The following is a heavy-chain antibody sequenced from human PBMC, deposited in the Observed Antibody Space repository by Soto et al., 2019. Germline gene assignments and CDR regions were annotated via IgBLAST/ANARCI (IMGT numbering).Heavy chain of an antibody. J-gene: IGHJ4*02. CDR2: ISSSSSYI. CDR3: ATRRVAASYFEWDDY. V-gene: IGHV3-21*01. CDR1: GFTFCSYS. D-gene: IGHD6-19*01. Sequence: GGSLRLSCAASGFTFCSYSMNWVRQAPGKGLEWVSSISSSSSYIYYADSVKGRFTISRDNAKNSLYLQMNSLRAEDTAVYYCATRRVAASYFEWDDYWGQGTLVTVSS.